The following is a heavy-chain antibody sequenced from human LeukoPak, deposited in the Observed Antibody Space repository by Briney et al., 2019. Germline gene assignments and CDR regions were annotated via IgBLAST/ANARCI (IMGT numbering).Heavy chain of an antibody. CDR3: ARDMRDYVWGSYRYTDAFDI. CDR2: INPNSGGT. Sequence: ASVKVSCKASGYTFSGYYVHWVRQAPGQGLEWMGWINPNSGGTNYAQKFQGRVTMTRDTSISTAYMELSRLRSDDTAVYYCARDMRDYVWGSYRYTDAFDIWGQGTMVTVSS. J-gene: IGHJ3*02. CDR1: GYTFSGYY. V-gene: IGHV1-2*02. D-gene: IGHD3-16*02.